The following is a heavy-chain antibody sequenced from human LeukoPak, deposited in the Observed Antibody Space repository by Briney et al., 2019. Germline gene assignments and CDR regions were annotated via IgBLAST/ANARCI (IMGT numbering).Heavy chain of an antibody. D-gene: IGHD3-10*01. CDR1: GYTFTNYG. V-gene: IGHV1-18*01. CDR3: ARYGSGSYYSPTLFDY. Sequence: ASVKVSCKASGYTFTNYGISWVRQAPGQGLEWMGWISAYNGNTNYAQKLQGRVTMTTDTSTSTAYMELRSLRSGDTAVYYCARYGSGSYYSPTLFDYWGQGTLVTVSS. J-gene: IGHJ4*02. CDR2: ISAYNGNT.